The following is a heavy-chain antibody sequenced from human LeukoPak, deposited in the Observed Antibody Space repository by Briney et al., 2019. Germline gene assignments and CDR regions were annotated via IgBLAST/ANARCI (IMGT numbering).Heavy chain of an antibody. CDR1: GYGFTSYW. CDR3: ARRLLKAAAGTSPFDY. CDR2: VYPGDSDT. D-gene: IGHD6-13*01. Sequence: GESLKISCKGSGYGFTSYWIGWVRQMPGKGLEWMGIVYPGDSDTRYSPSFQGQVTISADKSISTAYLQWSSLKASDTAMYYCARRLLKAAAGTSPFDYWGQGTLVTVSS. V-gene: IGHV5-51*01. J-gene: IGHJ4*02.